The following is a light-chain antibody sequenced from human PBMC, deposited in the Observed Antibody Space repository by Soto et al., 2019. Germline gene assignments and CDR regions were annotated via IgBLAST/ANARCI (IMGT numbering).Light chain of an antibody. CDR2: SNN. CDR1: SSNIGSNT. CDR3: AAWDDSLNGYV. V-gene: IGLV1-44*01. Sequence: QSVLTQPPSASGTPGQRVTISCSGSSSNIGSNTVNWYQQLPGTAPKLLIYSNNQRPSGVPDRFSGSKSATSASLAISGLQSEDEADDYCAAWDDSLNGYVFGTGTKLTVL. J-gene: IGLJ1*01.